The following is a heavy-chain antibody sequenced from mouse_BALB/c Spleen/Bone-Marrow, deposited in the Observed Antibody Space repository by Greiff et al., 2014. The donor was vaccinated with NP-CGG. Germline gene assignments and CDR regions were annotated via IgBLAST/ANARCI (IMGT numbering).Heavy chain of an antibody. CDR1: GFIFSSFG. Sequence: VQLKESGGGLGRPGGSGNLSCEASGFIFSSFGMHRVGRVPGKGLGWVAFSSSGSSTIYYADTVKGRFTISRDNPKNTLFLQMTSLRSEDTAMYYCARDDYDYAMDYWGQGTSVTVSS. D-gene: IGHD2-4*01. CDR3: ARDDYDYAMDY. J-gene: IGHJ4*01. V-gene: IGHV5-17*02. CDR2: SSSGSSTI.